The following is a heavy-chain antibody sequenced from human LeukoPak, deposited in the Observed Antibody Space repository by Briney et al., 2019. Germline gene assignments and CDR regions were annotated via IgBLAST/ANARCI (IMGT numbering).Heavy chain of an antibody. V-gene: IGHV6-1*01. CDR3: ARAGFCSGSDCYSRFDS. CDR2: TYYRSKWYN. CDR1: GDSVSSNTAA. Sequence: SQTLSLTCAISGDSVSSNTAAWNWIRQSPSRGLEWLGRTYYRSKWYNAYAVSVKSRITINPDTSKNHFSLQLNSVTPEDTAVYYCARAGFCSGSDCYSRFDSWGQGTLVTVSP. J-gene: IGHJ4*01. D-gene: IGHD2-15*01.